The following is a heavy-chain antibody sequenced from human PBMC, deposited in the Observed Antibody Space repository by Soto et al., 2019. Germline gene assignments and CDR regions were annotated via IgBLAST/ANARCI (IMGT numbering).Heavy chain of an antibody. V-gene: IGHV2-5*02. CDR3: AHRFDWYSFDY. Sequence: QITLKESGPTVVKPTQTLTLTCSLSGFSLSTSEVGVGWIRQPPGKGLEWLALSYWDDDKRYSPYLKSRLTITKDTSKNQVVLTMTNMDPVDTATYYCAHRFDWYSFDYWGQGTLVTVSS. D-gene: IGHD3-9*01. J-gene: IGHJ4*02. CDR1: GFSLSTSEVG. CDR2: SYWDDDK.